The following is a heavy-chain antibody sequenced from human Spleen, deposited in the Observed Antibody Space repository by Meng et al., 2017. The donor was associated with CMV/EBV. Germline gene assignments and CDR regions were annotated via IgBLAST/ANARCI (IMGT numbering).Heavy chain of an antibody. Sequence: GSLRLSCTVSGGSISTYYWTWVRQPPGKGLEWIGYIYYSGSTDYNPSLKSRVTISVDTSKNQFSLRLNSVTAADTAVYYCATYRLPASLYGMDVWGQGTTVTVSS. J-gene: IGHJ6*02. V-gene: IGHV4-59*01. D-gene: IGHD1-14*01. CDR3: ATYRLPASLYGMDV. CDR1: GGSISTYY. CDR2: IYYSGST.